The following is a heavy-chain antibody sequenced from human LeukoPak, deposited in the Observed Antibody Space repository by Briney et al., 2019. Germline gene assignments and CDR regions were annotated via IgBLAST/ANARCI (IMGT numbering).Heavy chain of an antibody. CDR2: ISGYNGNT. CDR3: ARDDPLEPAANAY. Sequence: GASVKVSCKSSGYTFISYGIAWVRQAPGQGLEWMGWISGYNGNTKYVQNLEGRVTMTTDTSTSTTYLELRSLTSDDTAVYYCARDDPLEPAANAYWGQGTLVTVSS. J-gene: IGHJ4*02. V-gene: IGHV1-18*01. CDR1: GYTFISYG. D-gene: IGHD2-2*01.